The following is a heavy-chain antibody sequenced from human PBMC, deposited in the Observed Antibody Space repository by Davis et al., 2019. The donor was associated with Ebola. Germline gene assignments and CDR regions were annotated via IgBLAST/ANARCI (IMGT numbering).Heavy chain of an antibody. Sequence: ASVKVSCKASGYTFASYGINWVRQAPGQGLEWLGWISAYNGNTNYAQTLQGRVTMTTDTSTSKAYMELRSLRSDDTAVYYCATFYCSGGNCYSWFDPWGQGTLVTVSS. CDR2: ISAYNGNT. D-gene: IGHD2-15*01. CDR1: GYTFASYG. CDR3: ATFYCSGGNCYSWFDP. J-gene: IGHJ5*02. V-gene: IGHV1-18*04.